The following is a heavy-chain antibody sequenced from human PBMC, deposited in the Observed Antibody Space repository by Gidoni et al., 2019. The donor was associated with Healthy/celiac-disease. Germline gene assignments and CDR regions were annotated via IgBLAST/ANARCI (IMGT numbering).Heavy chain of an antibody. V-gene: IGHV4-39*01. J-gene: IGHJ3*02. D-gene: IGHD2-2*01. CDR2: IYYSGST. Sequence: QLQLQESGPGLVKPSETLSLTCTVSGGSISSSSYYWGWIRQPPGKGLEWIGSIYYSGSTYYNPSLKSRVTISVDTSKNQFSLKLSSVTAADTAVYYCAREGADCSSTSCYLMGAFDIWGQGTMVTVSS. CDR1: GGSISSSSYY. CDR3: AREGADCSSTSCYLMGAFDI.